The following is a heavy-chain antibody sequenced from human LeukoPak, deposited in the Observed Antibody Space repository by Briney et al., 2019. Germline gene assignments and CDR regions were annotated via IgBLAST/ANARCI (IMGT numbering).Heavy chain of an antibody. D-gene: IGHD2-8*01. J-gene: IGHJ3*02. Sequence: LSLTCAVSGGSISSGGYSWSWVRQAPGKGLEWVSGISWNSGSIGYADSVKGRFTISRDNAKNSLYLQMNSLRAEDTALYYCAKDMVGVGGDAFDIWGQGTMVTVSS. CDR2: ISWNSGSI. CDR3: AKDMVGVGGDAFDI. CDR1: GGSISSGGYS. V-gene: IGHV3-9*01.